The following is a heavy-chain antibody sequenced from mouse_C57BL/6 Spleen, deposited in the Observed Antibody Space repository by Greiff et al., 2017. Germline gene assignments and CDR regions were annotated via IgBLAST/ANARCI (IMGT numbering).Heavy chain of an antibody. Sequence: EVKLVESGGGLVQPKGSLKLSCAASGFSFNTYAMNWVRQAPGKGLEWVARIRSKSNNYATYYADSVKDRFTISRDDSESMLYLQMNNLKTEDTAMYYCVRSGTDAMDYWGQGTSVTVSS. CDR3: VRSGTDAMDY. J-gene: IGHJ4*01. D-gene: IGHD4-1*01. CDR2: IRSKSNNYAT. CDR1: GFSFNTYA. V-gene: IGHV10-1*01.